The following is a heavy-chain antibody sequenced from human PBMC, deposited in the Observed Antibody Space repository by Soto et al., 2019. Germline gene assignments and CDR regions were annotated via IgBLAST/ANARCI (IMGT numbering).Heavy chain of an antibody. V-gene: IGHV4-38-2*01. CDR1: GYSISSGYY. D-gene: IGHD3-22*01. CDR2: IYHGGST. J-gene: IGHJ5*01. CDR3: ARVVPWVPYYYDSSPYTFENWFDS. Sequence: PSETLSLTCAVSGYSISSGYYWGWLRQPPGEGLEWVGSIYHGGSTYYNPSINSRLTLSIDMTNNNVSLIMNSVTAADTAVHYCARVVPWVPYYYDSSPYTFENWFDSWGQGTLVTVSS.